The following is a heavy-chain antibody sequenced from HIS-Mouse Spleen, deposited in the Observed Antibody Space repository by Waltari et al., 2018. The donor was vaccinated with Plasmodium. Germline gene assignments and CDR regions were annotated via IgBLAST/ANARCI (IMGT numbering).Heavy chain of an antibody. Sequence: EVQLVESGGGLVKPGGSLRLSWAASGFTFRYDRMNWVRQAPGKGLEWVSSISSSSSYIYYADSVKGRFTISRDNAKNSLYLQMNSLRAEDTAVYYCAREDILTGYYNDYWYFDLWGRGSLVTVSS. D-gene: IGHD3-9*01. CDR2: ISSSSSYI. V-gene: IGHV3-21*01. CDR3: AREDILTGYYNDYWYFDL. J-gene: IGHJ2*01. CDR1: GFTFRYDR.